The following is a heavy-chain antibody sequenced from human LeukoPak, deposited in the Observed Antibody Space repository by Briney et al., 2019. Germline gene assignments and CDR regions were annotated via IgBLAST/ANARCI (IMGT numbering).Heavy chain of an antibody. J-gene: IGHJ3*01. D-gene: IGHD3-22*01. Sequence: SETQSLTCTVSGGSVSSSHYWGWIRQPPGKGLEWIGSIYYGGSTYYNPSLRSRVTTSVDTSKNQFSLKLSSVTAADTAVYYCAKSTYYYDTFVNAFDLWGQGTVVTVSS. V-gene: IGHV4-39*07. CDR3: AKSTYYYDTFVNAFDL. CDR1: GGSVSSSHY. CDR2: IYYGGST.